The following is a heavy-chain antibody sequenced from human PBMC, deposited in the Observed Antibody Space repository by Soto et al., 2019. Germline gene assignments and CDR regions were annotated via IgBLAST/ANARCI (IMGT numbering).Heavy chain of an antibody. D-gene: IGHD3-9*01. Sequence: PSETLSLTCAVSGYSISSGYYWSWIRQPPGKGLEWIGYIDYSGRTNTNPSLKSRVTLSLDTSKNQLSLKLNSVTAADTAVYYCARDLISTGYIDYWGQGTLVTVSS. CDR1: GYSISSGYY. CDR2: IDYSGRT. CDR3: ARDLISTGYIDY. J-gene: IGHJ4*02. V-gene: IGHV4-61*01.